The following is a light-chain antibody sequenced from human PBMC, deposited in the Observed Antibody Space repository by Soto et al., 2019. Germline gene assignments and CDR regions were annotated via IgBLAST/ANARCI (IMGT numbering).Light chain of an antibody. V-gene: IGKV3-20*01. J-gene: IGKJ1*01. CDR2: AAS. CDR1: QRISSNY. Sequence: DIVLTQSPGTLSLSPGERATLSCRASQRISSNYLGWYQQKPGQAPRLLIYAASSRATGIPDRFSGSGSGTDFTLTISRLEPEDFAVYYCQQYAGSPPWTFGQGTKVDIK. CDR3: QQYAGSPPWT.